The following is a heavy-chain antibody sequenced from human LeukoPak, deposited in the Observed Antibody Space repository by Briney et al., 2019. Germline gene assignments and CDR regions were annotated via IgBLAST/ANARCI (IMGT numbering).Heavy chain of an antibody. CDR1: GGSISSSNW. D-gene: IGHD6-13*01. V-gene: IGHV4-4*02. Sequence: PSETLSLTCAVSGGSISSSNWWSWVRQPPGKGLEWIGEIYHSGSTNYNPSLKSRVTISVDKSKNQFSLKLSSVTAADTAVYYCMGYSSSWFDFDYWGQGTLATVSS. CDR3: MGYSSSWFDFDY. CDR2: IYHSGST. J-gene: IGHJ4*02.